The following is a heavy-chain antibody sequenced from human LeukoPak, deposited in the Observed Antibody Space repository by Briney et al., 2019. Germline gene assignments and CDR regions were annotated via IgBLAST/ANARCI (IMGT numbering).Heavy chain of an antibody. CDR1: GYTFTGYY. CDR2: INPNSGGT. Sequence: GASVKLSPMPSGYTFTGYYIHLVRQAPGQGLEWMGWINPNSGGTQYAQKFQGRVTMTRDTSISTAYMELSSLTSDDTALYYCATDGAVAGTAYPEYWGQ. J-gene: IGHJ4*02. CDR3: ATDGAVAGTAYPEY. V-gene: IGHV1-2*02. D-gene: IGHD6-19*01.